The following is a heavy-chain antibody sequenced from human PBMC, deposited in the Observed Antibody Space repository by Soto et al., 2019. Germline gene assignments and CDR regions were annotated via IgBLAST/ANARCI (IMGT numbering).Heavy chain of an antibody. CDR2: MYSDGSK. CDR3: ARTYGDYYVY. CDR1: GLIVSRNH. J-gene: IGHJ4*02. V-gene: IGHV3-66*01. Sequence: EAQLAESGGGLVQPGGSLRLSWATSGLIVSRNHMSWVRQAPGKGLEWVSIMYSDGSKHYADSVTYRFTISRDESKNTVYMELINVRVEDTAVYYCARTYGDYYVYWGQGTLVTVSS. D-gene: IGHD4-17*01.